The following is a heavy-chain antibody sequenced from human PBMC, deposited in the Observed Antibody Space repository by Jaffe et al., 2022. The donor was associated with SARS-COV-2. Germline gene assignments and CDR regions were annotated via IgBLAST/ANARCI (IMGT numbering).Heavy chain of an antibody. CDR1: GFTFSNAW. Sequence: EVQLVESGGGLVKPGGSLRLSCAASGFTFSNAWMSWVRQAPGKGLEWVGRIKSKTDGGTTDYAAPVKGRFTISRDDSKNTLYLQMNSLKTEDTAVYYCTTGFPPYGDYLWDGGYFDYWGQGTLVTVSS. CDR2: IKSKTDGGTT. CDR3: TTGFPPYGDYLWDGGYFDY. J-gene: IGHJ4*02. V-gene: IGHV3-15*01. D-gene: IGHD4-17*01.